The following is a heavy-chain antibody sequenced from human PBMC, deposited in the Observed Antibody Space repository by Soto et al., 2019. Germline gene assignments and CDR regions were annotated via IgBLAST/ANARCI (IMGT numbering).Heavy chain of an antibody. CDR2: IIPIFGTA. CDR1: GGTFSSYA. J-gene: IGHJ4*02. CDR3: ASGLTDWGEGSGYFDY. D-gene: IGHD7-27*01. Sequence: QVQLVQSGAEVKKPGSSVKVSCTASGGTFSSYAISWVRQAPGQGLEWMGGIIPIFGTANYAQKFQGRVTITADESTSTAYMELSSLRSEDTAVYYCASGLTDWGEGSGYFDYWGQGTLVTVSS. V-gene: IGHV1-69*01.